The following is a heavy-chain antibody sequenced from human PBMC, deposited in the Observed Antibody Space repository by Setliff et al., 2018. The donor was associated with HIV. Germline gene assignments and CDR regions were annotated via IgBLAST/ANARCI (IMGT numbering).Heavy chain of an antibody. CDR3: AKVGGDGRFHYYHMDV. J-gene: IGHJ6*03. V-gene: IGHV3-30*01. Sequence: GGSLRLSCVASGFTFSNYAMHWVRQAPGKGLEWVTVISYDESNKYYADSMEGRFTISRDNSKNTLYLRMNRLRPEDTAVYYCAKVGGDGRFHYYHMDVWGKGTTVTVSS. CDR2: ISYDESNK. CDR1: GFTFSNYA. D-gene: IGHD2-21*02.